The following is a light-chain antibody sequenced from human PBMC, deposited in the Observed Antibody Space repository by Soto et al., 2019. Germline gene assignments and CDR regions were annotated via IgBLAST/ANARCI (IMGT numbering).Light chain of an antibody. V-gene: IGKV3D-20*02. Sequence: EIVLTQSPGTLSLSPGERATLSCRASQSVSNNYLAWYQQKPGQAPRLLIYGASNRATGIPDRFSGSGSGTDFTLTISSLEPEDFAVYYCRQRSNWPPSITFGQGTRLEIK. J-gene: IGKJ5*01. CDR2: GAS. CDR1: QSVSNNY. CDR3: RQRSNWPPSIT.